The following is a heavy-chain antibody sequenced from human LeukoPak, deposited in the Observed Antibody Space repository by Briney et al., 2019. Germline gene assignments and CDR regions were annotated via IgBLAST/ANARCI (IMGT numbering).Heavy chain of an antibody. D-gene: IGHD1-26*01. J-gene: IGHJ4*02. V-gene: IGHV1-18*04. CDR2: ISGSNGNT. CDR3: ARSGRGTYYYFDL. Sequence: ASVKVSCKASGYTFTSYYMHWVRQAPGQGLEWMGWISGSNGNTNYAQKFQGRVSMTADTSASTAYMELGSLRSDDTAVYYCARSGRGTYYYFDLWGQGTLVTVSS. CDR1: GYTFTSYY.